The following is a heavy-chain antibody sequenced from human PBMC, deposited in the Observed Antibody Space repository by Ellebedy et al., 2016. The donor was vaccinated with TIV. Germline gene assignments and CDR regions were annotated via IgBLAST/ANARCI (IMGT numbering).Heavy chain of an antibody. CDR2: INEDGSEK. CDR3: ARGRGLGH. V-gene: IGHV3-7*03. D-gene: IGHD7-27*01. CDR1: GFTFSRFW. Sequence: GESLKISCAASGFTFSRFWMSWVRQAPGRGLEWVANINEDGSEKNFVDSVKGRFTLSRDNAKDSLVLQMNALRVDDSAVYYCARGRGLGHWGRGTTVIVS. J-gene: IGHJ6*02.